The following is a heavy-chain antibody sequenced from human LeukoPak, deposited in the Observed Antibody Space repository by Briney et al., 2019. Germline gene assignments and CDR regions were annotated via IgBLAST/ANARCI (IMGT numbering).Heavy chain of an antibody. D-gene: IGHD5-18*01. Sequence: GGSLRLSCAASGFTFSSYGMSWVRQAPGKGLEWVSGIRNSGSYTYYADSVKGRFTISRDNSKNTLYLQMNSLRAEDTAVYYCAKAGIQLWLGYYFDYWGQGTLVTVSS. CDR1: GFTFSSYG. CDR2: IRNSGSYT. J-gene: IGHJ4*02. V-gene: IGHV3-23*01. CDR3: AKAGIQLWLGYYFDY.